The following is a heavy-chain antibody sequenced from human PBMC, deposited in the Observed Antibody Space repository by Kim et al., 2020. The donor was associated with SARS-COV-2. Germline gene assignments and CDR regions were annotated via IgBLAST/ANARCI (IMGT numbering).Heavy chain of an antibody. J-gene: IGHJ4*02. CDR3: ALPRGGSYFSPCDY. D-gene: IGHD1-26*01. V-gene: IGHV3-30*01. Sequence: YADTVKRRLTIPRDNAKNALYLQMISLRAEDTAVFYCALPRGGSYFSPCDYWGQGTLVTVSS.